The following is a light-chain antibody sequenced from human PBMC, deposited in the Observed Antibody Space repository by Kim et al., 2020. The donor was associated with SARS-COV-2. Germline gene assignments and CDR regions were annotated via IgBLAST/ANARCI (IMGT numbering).Light chain of an antibody. Sequence: DVVMTQSPLSLPVTLGQPASISCRSSLSLVHSDGNTYLNWFQQRPGQSPRRLIYKVSNRDSGVPDRFSGSGSGTDFTLKISRVEAEDVGFYYCMQDTHLPFTFVAGTKVDIK. J-gene: IGKJ3*01. CDR2: KVS. V-gene: IGKV2-30*02. CDR3: MQDTHLPFT. CDR1: LSLVHSDGNTY.